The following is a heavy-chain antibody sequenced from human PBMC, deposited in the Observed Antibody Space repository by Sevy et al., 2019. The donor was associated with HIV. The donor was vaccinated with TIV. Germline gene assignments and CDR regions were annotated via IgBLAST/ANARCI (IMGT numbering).Heavy chain of an antibody. J-gene: IGHJ4*02. D-gene: IGHD3-22*01. Sequence: GGSLRLSCTASGFTFDDYTMSWFRQAPGKGLEWVGCIRSKAYGGTTEYAASVKGRFTISRDDSKSIAFLQMNSLKTEDTAVYYCTRDLGYYDRSRMYDYWGQGTLVTVSS. CDR3: TRDLGYYDRSRMYDY. V-gene: IGHV3-49*03. CDR2: IRSKAYGGTT. CDR1: GFTFDDYT.